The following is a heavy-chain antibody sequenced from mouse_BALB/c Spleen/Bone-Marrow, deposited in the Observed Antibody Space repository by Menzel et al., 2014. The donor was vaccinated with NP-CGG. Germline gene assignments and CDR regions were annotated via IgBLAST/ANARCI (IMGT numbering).Heavy chain of an antibody. V-gene: IGHV5-9-4*01. D-gene: IGHD1-1*01. CDR1: GFTFSTYA. CDR3: ARDGYGSSD. CDR2: ISSGGSYT. J-gene: IGHJ3*01. Sequence: VKVEESGGVLVKPGGSLKLSCAASGFTFSTYAMSWVRQSPEKRLEWVAEISSGGSYTYYPDTVTGRFTISRDNAKNTLYLEMSSLRSEDTAMYYCARDGYGSSDWGQGTLVTVSA.